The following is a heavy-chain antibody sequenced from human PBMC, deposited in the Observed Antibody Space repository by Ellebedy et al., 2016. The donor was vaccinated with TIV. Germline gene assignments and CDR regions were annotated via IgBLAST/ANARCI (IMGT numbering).Heavy chain of an antibody. CDR1: GFTFSSYS. CDR2: ISNSSSYI. J-gene: IGHJ6*02. Sequence: GESLKISXAASGFTFSSYSMNWVRRAPGKGLEWVSSISNSSSYIYYADSVKGRFTISRDNAKNSLYLQMNSLRAEDTAVYYCARDKNSSSWYWGGVYYYYYGMDVWGQGTTVTVSS. D-gene: IGHD6-13*01. V-gene: IGHV3-21*01. CDR3: ARDKNSSSWYWGGVYYYYYGMDV.